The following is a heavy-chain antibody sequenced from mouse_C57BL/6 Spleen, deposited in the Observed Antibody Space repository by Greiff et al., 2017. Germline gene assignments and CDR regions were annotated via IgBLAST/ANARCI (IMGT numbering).Heavy chain of an antibody. V-gene: IGHV1-54*01. J-gene: IGHJ2*01. Sequence: VKLQQSGPELVRPGTSVKVSCKASGYAFTNYLIEWVKQRPGQGLEWIGVINPGSGGTNYNEKFKGKATLTADKSSSTAYMKLSSLTSEDSAVYFCARSGGAVGEVYLDYWGQGTTLTVSS. CDR2: INPGSGGT. CDR3: ARSGGAVGEVYLDY. CDR1: GYAFTNYL. D-gene: IGHD1-1*01.